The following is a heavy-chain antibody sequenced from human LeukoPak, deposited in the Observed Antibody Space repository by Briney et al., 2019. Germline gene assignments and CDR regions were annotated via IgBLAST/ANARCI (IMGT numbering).Heavy chain of an antibody. V-gene: IGHV3-30*19. CDR2: ISYDGGNK. J-gene: IGHJ6*02. CDR1: GFTFSSYV. Sequence: PGGALRDSCAASGFTFSSYVMHWVRQAPGEGLGWGAVISYDGGNKYYADSVKGRFTISRDNSKNTLYLQMNSLRAEDTDVYYCARDLYDILTGYCPYYYFGMDVWGQRTTVTVS. CDR3: ARDLYDILTGYCPYYYFGMDV. D-gene: IGHD3-9*01.